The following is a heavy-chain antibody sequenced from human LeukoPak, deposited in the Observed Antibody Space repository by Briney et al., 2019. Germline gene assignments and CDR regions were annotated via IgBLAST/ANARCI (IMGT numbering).Heavy chain of an antibody. V-gene: IGHV3-23*01. Sequence: GGSLRLSCTASGFTIGGYAMSWVRQAPGKGLEWVSSISAGSEDSYYADSVKGRFTISRDNSKSTLYQQMNSLRADDTAVYYCARTIAQYSNTWLYYYYGLDVWGQGTTVTVSS. CDR2: ISAGSEDS. CDR3: ARTIAQYSNTWLYYYYGLDV. D-gene: IGHD1-7*01. J-gene: IGHJ6*02. CDR1: GFTIGGYA.